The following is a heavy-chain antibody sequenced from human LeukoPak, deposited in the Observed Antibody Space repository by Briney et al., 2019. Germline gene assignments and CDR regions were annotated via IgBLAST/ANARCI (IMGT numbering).Heavy chain of an antibody. V-gene: IGHV1-18*04. Sequence: ASVKVSCKASGGTFSSYAISWVRQAPGQGLEWMGWISAYNGNTNYAQKLQGRVTMTTDTSTTTAYMELSSLRSEDTAVYYCARDDRYYYDSSGYYMALDYWGQGTLVTVSS. CDR2: ISAYNGNT. D-gene: IGHD3-22*01. J-gene: IGHJ4*02. CDR1: GGTFSSYA. CDR3: ARDDRYYYDSSGYYMALDY.